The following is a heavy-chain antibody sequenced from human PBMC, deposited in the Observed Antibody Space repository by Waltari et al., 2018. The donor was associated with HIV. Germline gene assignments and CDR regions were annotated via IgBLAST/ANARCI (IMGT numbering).Heavy chain of an antibody. Sequence: QVQLVESGGGVVQPGRSLRLSCAASGFNFRSYGMHWVRQAPGKGPEWVAVIYHDVSNKYYGDSVKGRFTVSRDNSKNTLYLQLTSLRGEDTAVYYCARGGDNSGYEFDYWGQGTLVTVSS. J-gene: IGHJ4*02. V-gene: IGHV3-33*01. CDR1: GFNFRSYG. D-gene: IGHD3-22*01. CDR3: ARGGDNSGYEFDY. CDR2: IYHDVSNK.